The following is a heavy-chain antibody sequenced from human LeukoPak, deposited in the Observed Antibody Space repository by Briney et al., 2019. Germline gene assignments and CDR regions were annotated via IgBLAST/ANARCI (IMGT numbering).Heavy chain of an antibody. J-gene: IGHJ4*02. D-gene: IGHD6-19*01. V-gene: IGHV3-23*01. Sequence: GGSLRLSCAASGFTFKNYAMNWVRQAPGKRLEWVSTISGSGRSTYYTNSVKGRFTISRDNSKNTLNLQVNSLRAEDTAVYYCATLYSSGWYSTVGDYWGQGTLVTVSS. CDR1: GFTFKNYA. CDR3: ATLYSSGWYSTVGDY. CDR2: ISGSGRST.